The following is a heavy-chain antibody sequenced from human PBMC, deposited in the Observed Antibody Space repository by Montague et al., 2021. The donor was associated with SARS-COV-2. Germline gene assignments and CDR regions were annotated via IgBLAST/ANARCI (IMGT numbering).Heavy chain of an antibody. J-gene: IGHJ4*02. CDR3: ARDTPYYYVSGSYYEPRRVFDY. Sequence: SLRLSCAASGFTFSNYEMSWVRQAPGKGLEWLSYIRSSGSTIYYADSVKGRFTISRDNAKNSLYLQMNSLRAEDTAVYYCARDTPYYYVSGSYYEPRRVFDYWGQGTLVTVSS. D-gene: IGHD3-10*01. CDR2: IRSSGSTI. CDR1: GFTFSNYE. V-gene: IGHV3-48*03.